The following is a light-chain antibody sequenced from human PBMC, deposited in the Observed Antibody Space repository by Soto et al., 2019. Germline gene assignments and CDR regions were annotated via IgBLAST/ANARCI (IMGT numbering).Light chain of an antibody. CDR2: EVS. CDR1: SSDVGSYNR. CDR3: SLYKSSGTYV. J-gene: IGLJ1*01. V-gene: IGLV2-18*01. Sequence: LTQPPSVSGSPGQSVTISCTGTSSDVGSYNRVSWYQQPPGTAPKLMIYEVSNRPSGVPDRFSGSKSGNTASLTISGLQAEDEADYYCSLYKSSGTYVFATGTKVTVL.